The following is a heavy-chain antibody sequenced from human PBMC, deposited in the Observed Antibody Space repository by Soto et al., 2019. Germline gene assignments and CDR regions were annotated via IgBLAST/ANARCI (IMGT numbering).Heavy chain of an antibody. CDR2: ISGSGGST. D-gene: IGHD2-15*01. CDR1: GFTFSSYA. CDR3: AKYCSGGSCYGGMYV. Sequence: EVPLLESGGGLVQPGGSLRLSCAASGFTFSSYAMRWVRQAPGKGLELASAISGSGGSTYYADSVKGRFTISRDNSKSTLYLQMNSLRAEDTSVYYCAKYCSGGSCYGGMYVWGQVSTVT. J-gene: IGHJ6*02. V-gene: IGHV3-23*01.